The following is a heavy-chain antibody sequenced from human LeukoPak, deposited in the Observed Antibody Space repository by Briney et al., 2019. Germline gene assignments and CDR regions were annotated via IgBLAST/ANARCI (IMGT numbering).Heavy chain of an antibody. CDR3: AKDKYRYNWNSYYYYMDV. Sequence: GRSLRLSCAASGFTFSSYGMHWVRQAPGKGLEWVAVISYDGSNKYYADSVKGRFTISRDNSKNTLYLQMNSLRAEDTAVYYCAKDKYRYNWNSYYYYMDVWGKGTTVTVSS. CDR2: ISYDGSNK. J-gene: IGHJ6*03. CDR1: GFTFSSYG. D-gene: IGHD1-20*01. V-gene: IGHV3-30*18.